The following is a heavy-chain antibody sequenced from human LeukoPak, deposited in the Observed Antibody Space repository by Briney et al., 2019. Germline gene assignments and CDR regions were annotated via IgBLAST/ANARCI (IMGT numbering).Heavy chain of an antibody. CDR1: GFSFSSYS. J-gene: IGHJ4*02. D-gene: IGHD3-22*01. CDR3: ARKSGSSGYPFDY. Sequence: GGSLRLSXAASGFSFSSYSMNWVRQAPGKGLEWDSYITSNSYTMYYADAVKGRFAISRDNAKNSLYLQMNSLRAEDTAVYYCARKSGSSGYPFDYWGQGTLVTVSS. V-gene: IGHV3-48*01. CDR2: ITSNSYTM.